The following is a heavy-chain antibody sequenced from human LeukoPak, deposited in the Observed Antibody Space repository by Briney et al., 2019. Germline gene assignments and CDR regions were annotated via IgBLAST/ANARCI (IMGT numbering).Heavy chain of an antibody. CDR2: IYPGDANT. CDR1: GYTFNTNW. V-gene: IGHV5-51*01. CDR3: ARTYCSGGGCLGSFDY. J-gene: IGHJ4*01. D-gene: IGHD2-15*01. Sequence: GEYLKISCKGSGYTFNTNWIAGGRQMPGKGLEWMGIIYPGDANTRFSRSFQAQVTISVDNSLTTPYLQWTTLKATDPARFYCARTYCSGGGCLGSFDYWGHGTLVTVSS.